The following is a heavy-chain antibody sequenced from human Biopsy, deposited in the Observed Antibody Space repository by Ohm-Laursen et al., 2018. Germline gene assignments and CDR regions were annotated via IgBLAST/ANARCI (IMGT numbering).Heavy chain of an antibody. D-gene: IGHD5-12*01. V-gene: IGHV4-59*08. CDR3: ARNRVGVVKVTTIGWNFDL. CDR1: GDTISTYY. CDR2: IHYTGHI. J-gene: IGHJ2*01. Sequence: PSQTLSLTCTVSGDTISTYYWNWIRQTPGKGLEWIGYIHYTGHIRINPSLNSRATLSVDTSKDQFSLKLSSLTAADTAIYYCARNRVGVVKVTTIGWNFDLWGRGTLVTVS.